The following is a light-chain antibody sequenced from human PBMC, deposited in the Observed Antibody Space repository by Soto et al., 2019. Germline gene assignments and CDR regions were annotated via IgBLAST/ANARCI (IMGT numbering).Light chain of an antibody. Sequence: DIVMTQSPDSLAVSLGERATINCKSSQSVLYSSNNKNYLAWYQQKPGQPPKLLIYWASTRESGVPDRFSGSGSGTDFTLTISSLQAEDVAVYYYQQYYSTPPLIFGGGTKVEIK. CDR3: QQYYSTPPLI. J-gene: IGKJ4*01. V-gene: IGKV4-1*01. CDR2: WAS. CDR1: QSVLYSSNNKNY.